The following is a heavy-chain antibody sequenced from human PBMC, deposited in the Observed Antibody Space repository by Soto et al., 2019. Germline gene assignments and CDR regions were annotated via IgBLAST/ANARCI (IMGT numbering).Heavy chain of an antibody. D-gene: IGHD6-19*01. CDR1: GFTFSSND. CDR2: ISGSGDST. CDR3: ATPPYWFNSGWYVGFDY. V-gene: IGHV3-23*01. J-gene: IGHJ4*02. Sequence: GGSLRLSCSASGFTFSSNDMSWVRPAPGKGLEWVSTISGSGDSTYYADSVKGRFTISRDNSKNTLYLQVNSLRAEDTAVYYCATPPYWFNSGWYVGFDYWGQGTLVTVSS.